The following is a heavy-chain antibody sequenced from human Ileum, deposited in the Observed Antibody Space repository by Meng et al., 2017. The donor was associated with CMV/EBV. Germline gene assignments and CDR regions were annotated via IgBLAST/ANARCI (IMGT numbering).Heavy chain of an antibody. D-gene: IGHD1-26*01. Sequence: SETLSLTCTVSGGSISSSSYYWGWIRQPPGKGLEWIGSIYYSGSTYYNPSLKSRVTISVNTSKNQFSLKMSSLTAADAAVYYCARRSGSYVDYWGQATLVTVSS. CDR2: IYYSGST. CDR3: ARRSGSYVDY. J-gene: IGHJ4*02. V-gene: IGHV4-39*01. CDR1: GGSISSSSYY.